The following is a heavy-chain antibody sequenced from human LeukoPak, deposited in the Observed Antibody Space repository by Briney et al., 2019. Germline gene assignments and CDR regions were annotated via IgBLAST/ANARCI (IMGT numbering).Heavy chain of an antibody. V-gene: IGHV3-21*01. Sequence: GGSLRLSCAASGFTFSSYSMNWVRQAPGKGLEWVSSISSSSSYIYYADSVKGRFTISRDNAKNSLYLQMNSLRDEDTAVYYCASSHNRYGRPHNWFDPWGQGTLVTVSS. CDR1: GFTFSSYS. CDR3: ASSHNRYGRPHNWFDP. J-gene: IGHJ5*02. CDR2: ISSSSSYI. D-gene: IGHD4-17*01.